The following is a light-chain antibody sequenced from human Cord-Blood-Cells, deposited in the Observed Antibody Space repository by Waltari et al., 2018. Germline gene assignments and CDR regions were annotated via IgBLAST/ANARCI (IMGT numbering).Light chain of an antibody. CDR3: QQYYSTPGT. Sequence: DIVMTQSPDSLAASLGERATINCKSRQSVLYSSNNKNYLAWYQQKPGQPPKLLIYWASTRESGVPDRFSGSGSGTDFTLTISSLQAEDVAVYYCQQYYSTPGTFGQGTKVEIK. CDR2: WAS. J-gene: IGKJ1*01. V-gene: IGKV4-1*01. CDR1: QSVLYSSNNKNY.